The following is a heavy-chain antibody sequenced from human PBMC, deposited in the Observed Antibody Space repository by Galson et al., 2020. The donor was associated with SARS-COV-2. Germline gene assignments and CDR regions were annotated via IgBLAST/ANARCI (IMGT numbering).Heavy chain of an antibody. CDR2: IYYSGST. V-gene: IGHV4-31*03. Sequence: SETLSLTCTVSGGSISSGGYYWSWIRQHPGKGLEWIGYIYYSGSTYYNPSLKSRVTISVDTSKNQFSLKLISVTAADTAVYYCASTAHPPFYGMDVWGQGSTVIVSS. J-gene: IGHJ6*02. CDR3: ASTAHPPFYGMDV. CDR1: GGSISSGGYY.